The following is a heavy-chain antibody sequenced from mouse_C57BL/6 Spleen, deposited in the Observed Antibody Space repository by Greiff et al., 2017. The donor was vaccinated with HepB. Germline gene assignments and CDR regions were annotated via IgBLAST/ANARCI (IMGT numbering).Heavy chain of an antibody. CDR3: ARSHTGGYYYAMDY. CDR1: GYTFTSYW. Sequence: QVQLQQPGAELVKPGASVKLSCKASGYTFTSYWMHWVKQRPGRGLEWIGRIDPNSGGTKYNEKFKSKATLTVDKPSSTAYMQLSSLTSEDSAVYDCARSHTGGYYYAMDYWGQGTSVTVSS. J-gene: IGHJ4*01. V-gene: IGHV1-72*01. CDR2: IDPNSGGT.